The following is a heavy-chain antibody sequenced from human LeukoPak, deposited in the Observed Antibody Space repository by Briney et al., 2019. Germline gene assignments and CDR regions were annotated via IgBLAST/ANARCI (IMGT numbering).Heavy chain of an antibody. CDR1: GYTFTSYA. D-gene: IGHD1-26*01. CDR3: ARDVSGSWLDP. V-gene: IGHV1-2*02. J-gene: IGHJ5*02. CDR2: INPNSGGT. Sequence: GASVKVSCKASGYTFTSYAMNWVRQAPGQGLEWMGWINPNSGGTNYAQKFQGRVTMTRDTSISTAYMELSRLRSDDTAVYYCARDVSGSWLDPWGQGTLVTVSS.